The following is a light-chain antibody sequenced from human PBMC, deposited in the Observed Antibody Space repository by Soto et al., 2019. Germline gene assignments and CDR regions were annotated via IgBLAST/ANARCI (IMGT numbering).Light chain of an antibody. J-gene: IGLJ2*01. CDR3: YSYAGSKNWGV. Sequence: QSALTQPPSASGSSGQSVTISCTGTSSDVGGYNYVSWYQQHPGKAPKLMIYEVSKRPSRVPDRFSGSKSGNTASLTVSGLQAEDEADYYCYSYAGSKNWGVFGGGTKVTVL. V-gene: IGLV2-8*01. CDR2: EVS. CDR1: SSDVGGYNY.